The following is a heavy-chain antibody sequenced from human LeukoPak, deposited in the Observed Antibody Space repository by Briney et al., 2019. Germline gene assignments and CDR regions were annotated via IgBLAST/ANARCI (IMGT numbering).Heavy chain of an antibody. CDR1: GGSFSGYY. D-gene: IGHD2-2*01. CDR2: INHSGST. Sequence: PSETLSLTCAVYGGSFSGYYWSWIRQPPGKGPEWIGEINHSGSTNYNPSLKSRDTISVDTSKNQFSLKLSSVTAADTAVYYCARGSPKLGYCSSTSCSVFDYWGQGTLVTVSS. V-gene: IGHV4-34*01. CDR3: ARGSPKLGYCSSTSCSVFDY. J-gene: IGHJ4*02.